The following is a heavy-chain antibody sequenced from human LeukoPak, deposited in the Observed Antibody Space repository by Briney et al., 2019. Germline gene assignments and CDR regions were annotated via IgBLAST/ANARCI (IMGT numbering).Heavy chain of an antibody. CDR1: GFTFSSYA. V-gene: IGHV3-23*01. Sequence: QSGGSLRLSCAASGFTFSSYAMSWVRQAPGKGLEWVSAISGSGGSTYYADSVKGRFTISRDNTQNSVYLQMNSLRVEDTAVYYCARDMGVWPAATFAYWGQGSLVTVSS. CDR3: ARDMGVWPAATFAY. CDR2: ISGSGGST. D-gene: IGHD2-2*01. J-gene: IGHJ4*02.